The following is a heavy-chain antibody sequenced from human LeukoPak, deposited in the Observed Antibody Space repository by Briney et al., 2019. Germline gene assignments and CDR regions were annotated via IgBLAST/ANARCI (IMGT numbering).Heavy chain of an antibody. V-gene: IGHV3-7*05. CDR3: ARDRRFGERKFDY. CDR1: GFTFSSYW. J-gene: IGHJ4*02. Sequence: GGSLRLSCAASGFTFSSYWMSWVHQAPGEGLEWVANIKQDGSEKNYVDSVKGRFTISRDNAKNSLFLQMNSLRAEDTAVYYCARDRRFGERKFDYWGQGTLVTVSS. D-gene: IGHD3-10*01. CDR2: IKQDGSEK.